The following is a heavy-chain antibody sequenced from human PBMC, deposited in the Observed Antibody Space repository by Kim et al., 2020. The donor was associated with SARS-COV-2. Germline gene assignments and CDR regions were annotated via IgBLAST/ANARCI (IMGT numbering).Heavy chain of an antibody. CDR2: IWYDGSNK. J-gene: IGHJ4*02. CDR1: GFTFNSYG. Sequence: GGYLRLSCAASGFTFNSYGMHWVRQAPGKGLEWVAAIWYDGSNKNYADSVKGRFTISRDNSENTLYLQLNSLRDDDTALYYCARGGGGFLDYWGQGNLVTVSS. D-gene: IGHD3-10*01. CDR3: ARGGGGFLDY. V-gene: IGHV3-33*01.